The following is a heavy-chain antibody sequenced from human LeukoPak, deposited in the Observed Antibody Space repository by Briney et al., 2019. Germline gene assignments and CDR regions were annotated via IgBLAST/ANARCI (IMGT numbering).Heavy chain of an antibody. CDR3: ASLEYSGSSWPDAFDI. Sequence: SETLSLTCTVSGGSISSYYWSWIRQPPGKGLEWIGYIYYSGSTNYNPSLKSRVTISVDTSKNQFSLKLSSVTAADTAVYYCASLEYSGSSWPDAFDIWGQGTMVTVSS. CDR1: GGSISSYY. D-gene: IGHD6-6*01. CDR2: IYYSGST. J-gene: IGHJ3*02. V-gene: IGHV4-59*12.